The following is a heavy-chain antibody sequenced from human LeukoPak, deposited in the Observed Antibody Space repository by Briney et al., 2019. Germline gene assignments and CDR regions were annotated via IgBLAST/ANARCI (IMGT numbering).Heavy chain of an antibody. CDR1: GFTFSSYG. CDR2: ISYDGGNK. Sequence: PGRSLRLSCAASGFTFSSYGMHWVRQAPGKWLEWVAVISYDGGNKYYADYVKGRFTISRDNSKNTLYLQMNSLRAEDTAVYYCAKDQPSYCSSTSCYAGYFDYWGQGTLVTVSS. D-gene: IGHD2-2*01. CDR3: AKDQPSYCSSTSCYAGYFDY. J-gene: IGHJ4*02. V-gene: IGHV3-30*18.